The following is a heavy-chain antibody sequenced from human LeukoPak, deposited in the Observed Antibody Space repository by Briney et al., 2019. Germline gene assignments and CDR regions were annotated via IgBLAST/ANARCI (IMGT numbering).Heavy chain of an antibody. CDR3: ARQGGRPGRGYSYGGYNWFDP. CDR2: INHSGST. J-gene: IGHJ5*02. V-gene: IGHV4-34*01. CDR1: GGSFSGYY. Sequence: SETLSLTCAVYGGSFSGYYWSWIRQPPGKGLEWIGEINHSGSTNYNPSLKSRVTISVDTSKNQFSLKLSSVTAADTAVYYCARQGGRPGRGYSYGGYNWFDPWGQGTLVTVSS. D-gene: IGHD5-18*01.